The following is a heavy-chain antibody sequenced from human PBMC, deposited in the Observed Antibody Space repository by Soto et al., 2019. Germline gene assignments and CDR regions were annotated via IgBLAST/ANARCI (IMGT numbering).Heavy chain of an antibody. CDR3: ARIGYVSGTFGFAP. J-gene: IGHJ5*02. D-gene: IGHD3-10*01. V-gene: IGHV5-51*01. CDR2: IYPGNSGSNT. Sequence: PGESLKISCTTSGYSFTNYWIGWVRQMAGKGLEWVGIIYPGNSGSNTIYSPSFQGQVTISADKSISTAYLQWTSLKASDTAMYYCARIGYVSGTFGFAPWGQGTPVTVSS. CDR1: GYSFTNYW.